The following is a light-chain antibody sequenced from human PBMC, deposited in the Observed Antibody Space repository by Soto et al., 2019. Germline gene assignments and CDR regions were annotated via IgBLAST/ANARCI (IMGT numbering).Light chain of an antibody. CDR1: SSDVGGYNY. Sequence: QSVLTQPPSASRSPGQSVAISCTGTSSDVGGYNYVSWYQQQPGKAPKLMIYEVNKRPSGVPDRFSGSKSGNTASLTVSGLQAEDEAYYYCSSYAGSSNVFGTGTKLTVL. CDR3: SSYAGSSNV. V-gene: IGLV2-8*02. CDR2: EVN. J-gene: IGLJ1*01.